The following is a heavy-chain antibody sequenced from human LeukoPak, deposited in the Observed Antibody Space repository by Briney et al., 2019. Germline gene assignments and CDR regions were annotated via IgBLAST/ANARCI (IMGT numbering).Heavy chain of an antibody. CDR3: ARGFSSSWYYYYYYMDV. CDR2: ISSNGGST. J-gene: IGHJ6*03. CDR1: GFTFSSYA. D-gene: IGHD6-13*01. V-gene: IGHV3-64*01. Sequence: GGSLRLSCAASGFTFSSYAMHWVRQAPGKGLEYVSAISSNGGSTYYANSVKGRFTISRDNSKNTLYLQMGSLRAEDMAVYYCARGFSSSWYYYYYYMDVWGKGTTVTVSS.